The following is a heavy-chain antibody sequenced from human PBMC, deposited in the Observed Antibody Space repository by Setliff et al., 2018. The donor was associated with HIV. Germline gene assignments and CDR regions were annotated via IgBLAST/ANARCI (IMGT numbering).Heavy chain of an antibody. CDR3: ARISVASRYNSDMDV. D-gene: IGHD5-12*01. Sequence: SGGSLRLSCEASGFIFSTYGMHWVRQAPGKGLEWVAFIRSDETNKYYSDSVKGRFTISRDTSKNTLFLHINSLRPEDTAVYYCARISVASRYNSDMDVWGKGTTVTVSS. J-gene: IGHJ6*03. CDR1: GFIFSTYG. CDR2: IRSDETNK. V-gene: IGHV3-30*02.